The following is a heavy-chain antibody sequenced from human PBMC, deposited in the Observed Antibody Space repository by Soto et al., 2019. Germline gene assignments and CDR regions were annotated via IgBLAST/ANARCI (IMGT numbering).Heavy chain of an antibody. CDR2: ISHSGST. Sequence: SETLSLTCAVYGGSFSGYYWSWIRQPPGKGLEWIGEISHSGSTNYNPSLKSRVTISVDTSKNQFSLKLSSVTAADTAVYYCARGVRPAGAVAGGRLPDDQPTNNWFDPWGQGTLVTVSS. D-gene: IGHD6-19*01. CDR3: ARGVRPAGAVAGGRLPDDQPTNNWFDP. V-gene: IGHV4-34*01. J-gene: IGHJ5*02. CDR1: GGSFSGYY.